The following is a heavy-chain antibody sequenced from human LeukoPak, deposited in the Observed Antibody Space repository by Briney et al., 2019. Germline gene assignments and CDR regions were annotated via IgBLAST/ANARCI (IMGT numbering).Heavy chain of an antibody. CDR2: ISGSAGGK. J-gene: IGHJ4*02. V-gene: IGHV3-23*01. CDR3: AKRGIVIRGLLIIGFHKEAYYFDS. Sequence: GGSLRLSYVDSGITLSNYAMSWVRQAPGKGLEWVSGISGSAGGKNYPDSVKGRFTISRDNSMKSMYLQMSSLRGEDTAVYFCAKRGIVIRGLLIIGFHKEAYYFDSWGEGILVTVSS. CDR1: GITLSNYA. D-gene: IGHD3-10*01.